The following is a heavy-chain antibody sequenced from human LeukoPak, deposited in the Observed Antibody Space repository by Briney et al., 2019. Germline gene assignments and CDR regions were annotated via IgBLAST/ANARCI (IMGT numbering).Heavy chain of an antibody. V-gene: IGHV3-33*01. CDR1: GFTFSNYG. CDR3: ARDQGVDY. Sequence: QPGRSLRLSCAASGFTFSNYGIHWVRQAPGKGLEWVAVIWSDGSNKYYADSVKGRFTISRDNSKNSLYLQMNSLRAEDTAVYYCARDQGVDYWGQGTLVTVSS. CDR2: IWSDGSNK. J-gene: IGHJ4*02.